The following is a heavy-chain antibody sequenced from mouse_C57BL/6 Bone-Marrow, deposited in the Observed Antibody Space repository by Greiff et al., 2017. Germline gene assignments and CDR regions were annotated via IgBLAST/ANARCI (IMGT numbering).Heavy chain of an antibody. CDR2: IYPGDGDT. CDR3: AREYGSSSFAY. Sequence: VKLQESGPELVKPGASVKISCKASGYAFSRSWLNWVKQRPGKGLEWIGRIYPGDGDTNYNGKFKGKATLTADKSSSTAYMQLSSLTSEDSAVYVCAREYGSSSFAYWGQGTRVTVSA. J-gene: IGHJ3*01. D-gene: IGHD1-1*01. V-gene: IGHV1-82*01. CDR1: GYAFSRSW.